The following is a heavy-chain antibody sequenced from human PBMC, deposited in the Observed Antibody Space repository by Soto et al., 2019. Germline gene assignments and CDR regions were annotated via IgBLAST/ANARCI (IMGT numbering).Heavy chain of an antibody. J-gene: IGHJ6*02. D-gene: IGHD6-13*01. V-gene: IGHV3-74*01. Sequence: PGGSLRLSCVASGVTFSSYWMHWVRQAPGQGLVWVSRINSDGSSTSYADSVKGRFTISRDNAKNTLYLQMNSLRAEDTAVYYCASSWQQNGMDVWGQGTTVTSP. CDR2: INSDGSST. CDR1: GVTFSSYW. CDR3: ASSWQQNGMDV.